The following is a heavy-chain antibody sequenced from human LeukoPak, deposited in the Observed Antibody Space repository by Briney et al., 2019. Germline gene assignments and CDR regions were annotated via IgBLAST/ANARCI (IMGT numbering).Heavy chain of an antibody. CDR3: AREWELPHYYYYYMDV. CDR1: GGSISSYY. J-gene: IGHJ6*03. CDR2: IYTSGST. V-gene: IGHV4-4*07. Sequence: SETLSLTCTVSGGSISSYYWSWIRQPAGKGLEWIGRIYTSGSTNYNPSLKSRVTMSVDTSKNQFSLKLSSVTAADTAVYYCAREWELPHYYYYYMDVWGKGTTVTVSS. D-gene: IGHD1-26*01.